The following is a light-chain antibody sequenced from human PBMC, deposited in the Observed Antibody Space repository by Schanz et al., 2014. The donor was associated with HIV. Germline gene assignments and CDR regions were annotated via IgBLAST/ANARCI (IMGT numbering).Light chain of an antibody. V-gene: IGKV3-15*01. CDR1: QSVSSN. J-gene: IGKJ1*01. Sequence: EIVMTQSPATLSVSLGERATLSCRASQSVSSNLAWYQQKPGQAPRLLIYGASTRATGIPARFSASGSGTEFTLTISSLQSDDFATYYCQHYNSYWTFGQGTKVEIK. CDR2: GAS. CDR3: QHYNSYWT.